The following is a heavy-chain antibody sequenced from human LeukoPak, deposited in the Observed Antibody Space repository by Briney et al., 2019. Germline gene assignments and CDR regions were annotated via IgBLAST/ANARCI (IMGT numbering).Heavy chain of an antibody. CDR3: ARCAESYGNDAFDM. CDR1: EFTFSSFA. CDR2: IRGGGAGA. D-gene: IGHD3-16*01. J-gene: IGHJ3*02. V-gene: IGHV3-23*01. Sequence: GGSLRLSCAASEFTFSSFAMSWVRQAPGKGLEWVSYIRGGGAGALYADSVKGRFTISRDNSKSTMYLQMNSLRVEDTAVYYCARCAESYGNDAFDMWGPGTMVTVSS.